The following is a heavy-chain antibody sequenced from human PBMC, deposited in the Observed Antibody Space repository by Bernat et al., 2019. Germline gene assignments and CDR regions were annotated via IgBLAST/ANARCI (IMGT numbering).Heavy chain of an antibody. D-gene: IGHD2-21*02. Sequence: EVQLVESGGGLVQPGGSLRLSCAASGIPFSNYSMNWVRQAPGKGLEWLSYISSSGTTIYYADSLKGRFTISRDNAKNSLYLQVNSLRAEDTALYYCAVYCGGDCYRAFDIWGQGTMVTVSS. CDR1: GIPFSNYS. J-gene: IGHJ3*02. V-gene: IGHV3-48*01. CDR3: AVYCGGDCYRAFDI. CDR2: ISSSGTTI.